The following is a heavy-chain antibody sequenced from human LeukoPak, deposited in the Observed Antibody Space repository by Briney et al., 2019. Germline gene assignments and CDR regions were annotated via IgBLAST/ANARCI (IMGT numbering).Heavy chain of an antibody. V-gene: IGHV3-30-3*02. CDR3: AKPGRHHYDSSGYFGAFDI. J-gene: IGHJ3*02. D-gene: IGHD3-22*01. Sequence: GGSLRLSCAASEFIFSSYTMHWVRQVPGKGLEWVAVTSYDGSNKYYADFVKGRFTISRDNSKNTLYLQMNSLRAEDTAVYYCAKPGRHHYDSSGYFGAFDIWGQGTMVTVSS. CDR2: TSYDGSNK. CDR1: EFIFSSYT.